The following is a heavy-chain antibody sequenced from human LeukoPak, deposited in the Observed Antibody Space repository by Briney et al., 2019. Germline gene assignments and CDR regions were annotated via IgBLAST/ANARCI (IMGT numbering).Heavy chain of an antibody. CDR2: IYTSGST. J-gene: IGHJ4*02. V-gene: IGHV4-4*07. Sequence: SETLSLTCTVSGASISSYYWSWIRQPAGKGLEWIGRIYTSGSTNYNPSLKSRVTISVDKSKNQFSLKLSSVTAADTAVYYCARAKSGYSSSAADYWGQGTLVTVSS. CDR3: ARAKSGYSSSAADY. CDR1: GASISSYY. D-gene: IGHD6-19*01.